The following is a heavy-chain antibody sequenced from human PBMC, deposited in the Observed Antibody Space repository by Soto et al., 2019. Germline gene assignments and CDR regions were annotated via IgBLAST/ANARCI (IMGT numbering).Heavy chain of an antibody. D-gene: IGHD3-3*01. J-gene: IGHJ4*02. CDR1: GFTFSDYT. CDR3: AKGFNTWYGVFHF. CDR2: ISGRGDKT. V-gene: IGHV3-23*01. Sequence: EVQLLESGGGLVQPGGSLRLSCAASGFTFSDYTMSWVRQAPGKGLEWVAGISGRGDKTYYVDSVKGRFTISRDNSKNKVYVQMSSLRVEDAAIYYCAKGFNTWYGVFHFWGQGTLVTVSS.